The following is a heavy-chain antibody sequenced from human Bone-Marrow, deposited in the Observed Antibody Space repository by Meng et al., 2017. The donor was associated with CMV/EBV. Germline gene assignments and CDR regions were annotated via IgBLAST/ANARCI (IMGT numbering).Heavy chain of an antibody. Sequence: ASVKVSCKASGGTFSSYAISWVRQATGQGLEWMGWMNPNSGNTGYAQKFQGRVTMTRNTSISTAYMELSSLRSEDTAVYYCARNIGFGELFYDAFDIWGQGTRVTVSS. V-gene: IGHV1-8*02. J-gene: IGHJ3*02. CDR2: MNPNSGNT. CDR3: ARNIGFGELFYDAFDI. D-gene: IGHD3-10*01. CDR1: GGTFSSYA.